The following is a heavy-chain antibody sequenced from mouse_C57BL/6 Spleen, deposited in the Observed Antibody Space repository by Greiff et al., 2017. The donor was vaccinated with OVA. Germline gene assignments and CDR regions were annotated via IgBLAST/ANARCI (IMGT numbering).Heavy chain of an antibody. Sequence: EVKLVESGGGLVQPGGSLKLSCAASGFTFSDYYMSWVRPTPEKRLEWVASLSNGGGSTSYPDTVKGRFPISRDNAKNTLYLQMSRLKSEDTAMYYCASYDYDKVAYWGQGTLVTVAA. D-gene: IGHD2-4*01. CDR1: GFTFSDYY. CDR3: ASYDYDKVAY. CDR2: LSNGGGST. V-gene: IGHV5-12*01. J-gene: IGHJ3*01.